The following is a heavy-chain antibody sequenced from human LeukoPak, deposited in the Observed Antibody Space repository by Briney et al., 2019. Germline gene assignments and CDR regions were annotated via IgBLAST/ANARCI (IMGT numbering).Heavy chain of an antibody. Sequence: GGSLRLSCAASGFSFSDHYMSWIRQAPGKGLEWVSYISSSRSFTNYADAVKGRFTISRDNSETTLFLQMNSLRAEDTAVYYCAKDHRINYYDSSGLGWYFDYWGQGTLVTVSS. J-gene: IGHJ4*02. D-gene: IGHD3-22*01. CDR2: ISSSRSFT. CDR1: GFSFSDHY. V-gene: IGHV3-11*05. CDR3: AKDHRINYYDSSGLGWYFDY.